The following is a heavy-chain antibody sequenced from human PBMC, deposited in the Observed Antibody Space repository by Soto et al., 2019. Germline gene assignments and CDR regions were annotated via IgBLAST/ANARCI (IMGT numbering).Heavy chain of an antibody. CDR3: ARDGTLYDSSAYYYLY. D-gene: IGHD3-22*01. J-gene: IGHJ4*02. CDR2: ITPMFGTP. CDR1: GGTFSRYT. V-gene: IGHV1-69*13. Sequence: SVKVSCKASGGTFSRYTITWVRQAPGQGLEWMGGITPMFGTPNYAQKFQGRVTITADESTSTAYMELSSLRSEDTAMYYCARDGTLYDSSAYYYLYWGQGTLVTSP.